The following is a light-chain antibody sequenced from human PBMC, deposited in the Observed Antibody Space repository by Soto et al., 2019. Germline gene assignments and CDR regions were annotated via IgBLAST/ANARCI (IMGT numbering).Light chain of an antibody. Sequence: DIQMTQSPSTLSASVGDRVTITCRASQSISSWLAWYQQKPGKAPKLLIYKASSLESGVPSRFSGSGSGTEFTLTISSLQPDDFATYYCKQYNSYRTFGQGNKVEIK. CDR2: KAS. CDR3: KQYNSYRT. V-gene: IGKV1-5*03. J-gene: IGKJ1*01. CDR1: QSISSW.